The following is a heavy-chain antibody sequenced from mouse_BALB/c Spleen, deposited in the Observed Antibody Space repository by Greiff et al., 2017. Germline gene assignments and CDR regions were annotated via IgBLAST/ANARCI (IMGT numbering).Heavy chain of an antibody. Sequence: QVQLQQSGPGLVQPSQSLSITCTVSGFSLTSYGVHWVRQSPGKGLEWLGGLWSGGSTSYNAAFLSRLSISKYTSKSQVFFKMNSLQANDTAIYYCARNGGYSYAMDYWGQGTSVTVSS. J-gene: IGHJ4*01. V-gene: IGHV2-2*02. CDR2: LWSGGST. D-gene: IGHD2-3*01. CDR1: GFSLTSYG. CDR3: ARNGGYSYAMDY.